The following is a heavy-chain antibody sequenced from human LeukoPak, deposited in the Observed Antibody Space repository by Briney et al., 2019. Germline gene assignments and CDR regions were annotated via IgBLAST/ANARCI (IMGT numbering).Heavy chain of an antibody. J-gene: IGHJ4*02. CDR3: ARAGSNWNYVY. D-gene: IGHD1-7*01. Sequence: GGSLRLSCAASGFTVSSNYMSWVRQAPGKGLEWVANIKQDGSEKYYADALKGRFTISRDNTKNSLSLQMNSLIVEDTAVYYCARAGSNWNYVYWGQGTLVTVSS. CDR2: IKQDGSEK. CDR1: GFTVSSNY. V-gene: IGHV3-7*01.